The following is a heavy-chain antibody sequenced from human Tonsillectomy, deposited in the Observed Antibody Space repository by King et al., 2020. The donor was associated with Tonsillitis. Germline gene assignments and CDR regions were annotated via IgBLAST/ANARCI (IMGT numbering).Heavy chain of an antibody. J-gene: IGHJ5*01. D-gene: IGHD3-3*01. CDR1: GGSISGDTYY. CDR3: GRYESGVFDS. Sequence: VQLQESGPGLVKPSQTLSLTCTVSGGSISGDTYYWSWIRQHPGKGLEWIVDIYDSENTYYDPSLKSRLTISLDTSKNQFSLKLRSVTAADTAVYYCGRYESGVFDSWGQGTMVTVSS. V-gene: IGHV4-31*03. CDR2: IYDSENT.